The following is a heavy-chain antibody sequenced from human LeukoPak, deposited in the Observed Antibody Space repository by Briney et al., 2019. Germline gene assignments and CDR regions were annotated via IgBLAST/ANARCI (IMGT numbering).Heavy chain of an antibody. D-gene: IGHD6-13*01. CDR1: GFTFSSYS. Sequence: GGSLRLSCAASGFTFSSYSMNWVRQAPGKGLEWVSSISSSSSYIYYADSVKGRFTISRDNAKNSLYLQMNSLKAEDTAVYYCAKGIAAAGNSQIFDYWGQGTLVTVSS. J-gene: IGHJ4*02. CDR2: ISSSSSYI. V-gene: IGHV3-21*04. CDR3: AKGIAAAGNSQIFDY.